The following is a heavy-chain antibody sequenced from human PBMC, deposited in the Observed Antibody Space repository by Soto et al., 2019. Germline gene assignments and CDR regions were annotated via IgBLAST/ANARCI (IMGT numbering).Heavy chain of an antibody. CDR2: INAGNGNT. V-gene: IGHV1-3*01. CDR1: GYTFTSYA. CDR3: ARHNLLGDIVLMVYAMGWFDP. D-gene: IGHD2-8*01. J-gene: IGHJ5*02. Sequence: ASVKVSCKASGYTFTSYAMHWVRQAPGQRLEWMGWINAGNGNTKYSQKFQGRVTITRDTSASTAYMELSSLRSEDTAVYYCARHNLLGDIVLMVYAMGWFDPWGQGTLVTVS.